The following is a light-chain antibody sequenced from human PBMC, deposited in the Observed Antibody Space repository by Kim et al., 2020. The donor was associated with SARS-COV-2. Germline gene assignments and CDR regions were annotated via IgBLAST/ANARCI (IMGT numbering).Light chain of an antibody. Sequence: APVKLNWTLGGGHGSYVIEWHQQQPEKGPRYLMKLNSDGSHSKGDGIPDRFSGSSSGAERYLTISSLQSEDEADYYCQTWGTGIVVFGGGTQLTVL. V-gene: IGLV4-69*01. CDR1: GGHGSYV. CDR3: QTWGTGIVV. CDR2: LNSDGSH. J-gene: IGLJ2*01.